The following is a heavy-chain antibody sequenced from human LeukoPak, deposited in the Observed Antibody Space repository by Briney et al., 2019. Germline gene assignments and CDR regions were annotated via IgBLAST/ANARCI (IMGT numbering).Heavy chain of an antibody. CDR1: GYTFTGYY. CDR3: ARSRAITFGGVIVFDY. V-gene: IGHV1-2*02. J-gene: IGHJ4*02. D-gene: IGHD3-16*02. CDR2: INPNSGGT. Sequence: ASVKVSCKASGYTFTGYYMPWVGQAPGRGLEWMGWINPNSGGTNDAQKFQGRVTMTRDTSISTAYMELSRLRSDDTAVYYCARSRAITFGGVIVFDYWGQGTLVTVSS.